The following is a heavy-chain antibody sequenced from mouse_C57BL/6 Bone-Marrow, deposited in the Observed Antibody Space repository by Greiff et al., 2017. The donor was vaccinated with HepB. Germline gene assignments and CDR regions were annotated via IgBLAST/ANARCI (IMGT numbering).Heavy chain of an antibody. CDR3: ARDYYGSSPPWFAY. D-gene: IGHD1-1*01. Sequence: VKLQQSGPELVKPGASVKISCKASGYAFSSSWMNWVKQRPGKGLEWIGRIYPGDGDTNYNGKFKGKATLTADKSSSTAYMQLSSLTSEDSAVYFCARDYYGSSPPWFAYWGQGTLVTVSA. CDR2: IYPGDGDT. CDR1: GYAFSSSW. V-gene: IGHV1-82*01. J-gene: IGHJ3*01.